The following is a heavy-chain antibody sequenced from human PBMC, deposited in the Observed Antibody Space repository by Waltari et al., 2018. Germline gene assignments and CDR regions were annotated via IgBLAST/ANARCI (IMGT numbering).Heavy chain of an antibody. CDR1: GFRYSVYW. V-gene: IGHV3-74*01. J-gene: IGHJ2*01. CDR3: ARGARRTSVTTGWWYFDL. D-gene: IGHD4-17*01. Sequence: EVQLVESGGGVIEPGGSLRLSWAASGFRYSVYWMHFVAQAPGKGQVWVSRSNSDGRSTSYADSVKGRFTISKDNAKNTVYLQMNSLRAEDTAIYYCARGARRTSVTTGWWYFDLWGRGTLVTVSS. CDR2: SNSDGRST.